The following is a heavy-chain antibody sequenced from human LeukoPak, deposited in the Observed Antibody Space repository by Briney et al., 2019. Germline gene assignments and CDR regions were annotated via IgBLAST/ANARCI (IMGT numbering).Heavy chain of an antibody. V-gene: IGHV4-61*01. D-gene: IGHD6-25*01. CDR3: ARGRLPIDY. CDR1: GGSVSSGSYY. J-gene: IGHJ4*02. CDR2: IFYSGST. Sequence: SETLSLTCTVSGGSVSSGSYYWSWIRQPPGKGLEWIGYIFYSGSTYYNPSLESRATISVDTSKNQFSLKLSSVTAADTAVYFCARGRLPIDYWGQGTLVTVSS.